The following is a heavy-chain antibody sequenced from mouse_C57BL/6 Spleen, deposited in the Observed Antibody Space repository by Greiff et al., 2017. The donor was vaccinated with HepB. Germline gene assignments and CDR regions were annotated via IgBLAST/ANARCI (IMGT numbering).Heavy chain of an antibody. D-gene: IGHD2-4*01. J-gene: IGHJ2*01. CDR1: GYAFSSYW. Sequence: VQLQESGAELVKPGASVKISCKASGYAFSSYWMNWVKQRPGKGLEWIGQIYPGDGDTNYNGKFKGKATLTADKSSSTAYMQLSSLTSEDSAVYFWVRRGDYDYFDYWGQGTTLTVSS. CDR3: VRRGDYDYFDY. V-gene: IGHV1-80*01. CDR2: IYPGDGDT.